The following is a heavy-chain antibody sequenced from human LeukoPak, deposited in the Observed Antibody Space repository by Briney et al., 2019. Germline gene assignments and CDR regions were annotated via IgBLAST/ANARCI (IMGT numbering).Heavy chain of an antibody. CDR3: ARIEYSGSYKFDY. V-gene: IGHV1-2*02. CDR1: GYTFTGYY. Sequence: ASVKVSCKASGYTFTGYYMHWVRQAPGQGLEWMGWINPNSGGTNYAQKFQGRVTMTRDTSISTAYMELSRLRSDDTAVYYCARIEYSGSYKFDYWGQGTLVTVSS. J-gene: IGHJ4*02. D-gene: IGHD1-26*01. CDR2: INPNSGGT.